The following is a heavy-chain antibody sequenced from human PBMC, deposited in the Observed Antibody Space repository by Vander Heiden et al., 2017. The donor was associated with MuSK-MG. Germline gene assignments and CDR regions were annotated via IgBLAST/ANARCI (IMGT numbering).Heavy chain of an antibody. Sequence: QVQLQQWGAGLLKPSETLSLTCAVYGGPFSGYYWSWIRQPPGKGLEWIGEINHSGSTNYNPSLKSRVTISVDTSKNQFSLKLSSVTAADTAVYYCARGLLRWFGANWFDPWGQGTLVTVSS. CDR3: ARGLLRWFGANWFDP. J-gene: IGHJ5*02. CDR1: GGPFSGYY. D-gene: IGHD3-10*01. CDR2: INHSGST. V-gene: IGHV4-34*01.